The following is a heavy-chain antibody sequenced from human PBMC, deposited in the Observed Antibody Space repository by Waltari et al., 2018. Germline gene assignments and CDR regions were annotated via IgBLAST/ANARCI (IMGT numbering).Heavy chain of an antibody. Sequence: QLQLHESGPGEVKASETLSLTCSVSGHSIKNSYLAWVRQPPGKGLEWIGNVLYSEPVTFYNPSLKSRVAISVDASRNEVSLTLTSVTAADTAIYFCARSISVTDYGMDLWGRGTNVTVS. D-gene: IGHD2-21*02. V-gene: IGHV4-39*01. CDR3: ARSISVTDYGMDL. J-gene: IGHJ6*02. CDR1: GHSIKNSY. CDR2: VLYSEPVT.